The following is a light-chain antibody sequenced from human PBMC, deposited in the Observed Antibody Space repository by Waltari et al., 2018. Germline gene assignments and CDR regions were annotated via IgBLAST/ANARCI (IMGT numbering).Light chain of an antibody. CDR2: KAS. V-gene: IGKV1-5*03. J-gene: IGKJ4*02. CDR3: QHYDSYSAT. Sequence: DIQMTQSPSTLSASVGDRVTITCRASQSISSWLAWYQQKPGKAPKLRIYKASNLESGVPSRFSGGGSGTEFTLTINSLQPDDFATYYCQHYDSYSATFGRGTKVEIK. CDR1: QSISSW.